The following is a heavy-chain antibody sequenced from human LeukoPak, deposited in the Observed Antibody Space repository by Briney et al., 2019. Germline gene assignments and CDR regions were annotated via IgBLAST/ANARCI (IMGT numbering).Heavy chain of an antibody. CDR3: ARDFTTGTATDAFGI. CDR1: GGSISSGGYY. Sequence: SETLSLTCTVSGGSISSGGYYWSWIRQPPGKGLEWIGYIYHSGSTYYNPSLKSRVTISVDRSKNQFSLKLSSVTAADTAVYYCARDFTTGTATDAFGIWGQGTMVTVSS. V-gene: IGHV4-30-2*01. D-gene: IGHD1-1*01. CDR2: IYHSGST. J-gene: IGHJ3*02.